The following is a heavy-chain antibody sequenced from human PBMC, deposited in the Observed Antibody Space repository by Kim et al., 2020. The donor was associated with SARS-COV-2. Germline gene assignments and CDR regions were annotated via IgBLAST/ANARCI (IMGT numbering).Heavy chain of an antibody. V-gene: IGHV1-3*01. CDR2: INAGDGNR. CDR1: GYTFTSYA. J-gene: IGHJ6*02. Sequence: ASVKVSCKASGYTFTSYAVHWVRQAPGQSLEWMGWINAGDGNRKYSQKFQGRVTIIRDTSASTVYMELSSLRSEDTTVYYCARVRAGSSDYHYYGMDVWGQGTTVTVSS. D-gene: IGHD6-19*01. CDR3: ARVRAGSSDYHYYGMDV.